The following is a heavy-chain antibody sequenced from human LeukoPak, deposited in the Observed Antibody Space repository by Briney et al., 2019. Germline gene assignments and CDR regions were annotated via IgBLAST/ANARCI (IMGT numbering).Heavy chain of an antibody. CDR3: VRVLWFGEKDAFDI. J-gene: IGHJ3*02. V-gene: IGHV4-34*01. CDR2: INHSGST. D-gene: IGHD3-10*01. Sequence: SETLSLTCAVYGGSFSGYYWSWIRQPPGKGREWVGEINHSGSTNYNPSLKSRVTISVDTSKNQFSLKLNSVTAADTAVYYCVRVLWFGEKDAFDIWGQGTMVTVSS. CDR1: GGSFSGYY.